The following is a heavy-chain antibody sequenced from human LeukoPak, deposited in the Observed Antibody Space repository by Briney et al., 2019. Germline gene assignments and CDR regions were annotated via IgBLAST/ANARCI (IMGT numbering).Heavy chain of an antibody. Sequence: GGSLRLSCAASGLTFSSYSMNWVRQAPGKGLEWVSYISSSSSTIYYADSVKGRFTISRDNAKNSLYLQMNSLRDEDTAVYYCARREYSSGWYSTDYWGQGTLVTVSS. CDR1: GLTFSSYS. CDR3: ARREYSSGWYSTDY. CDR2: ISSSSSTI. J-gene: IGHJ4*02. V-gene: IGHV3-48*02. D-gene: IGHD6-19*01.